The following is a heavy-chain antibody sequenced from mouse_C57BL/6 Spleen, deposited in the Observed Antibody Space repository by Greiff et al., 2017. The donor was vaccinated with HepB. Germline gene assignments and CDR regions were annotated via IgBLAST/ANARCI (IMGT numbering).Heavy chain of an antibody. V-gene: IGHV5-4*03. Sequence: EVMLVESGGGLVKPGGSLKLSCAASGFTFSSYAMSWVRQTLEKRLEWVATISDGGSYTYYPDNVKGRFTISRDNAKNNLYLQMSHLKSEDTAMYDCASVYYYGYFDVWGTGTTVTVSS. D-gene: IGHD1-1*01. CDR1: GFTFSSYA. CDR2: ISDGGSYT. J-gene: IGHJ1*03. CDR3: ASVYYYGYFDV.